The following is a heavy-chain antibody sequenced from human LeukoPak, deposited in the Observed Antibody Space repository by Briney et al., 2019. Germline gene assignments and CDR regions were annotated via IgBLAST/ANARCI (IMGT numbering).Heavy chain of an antibody. CDR2: ISAYNGNT. J-gene: IGHJ5*02. CDR1: GYTFTSYG. Sequence: ASVKVSFKASGYTFTSYGISWVRQAPGQGLEWMGWISAYNGNTNYAQKLQGRVTMTTDTSTSTAYMELRSLRSDDTAVYYCARDCNRSTHRYCSGGSPRAPNPQNWFDPWGQGTLVTVSS. CDR3: ARDCNRSTHRYCSGGSPRAPNPQNWFDP. D-gene: IGHD2-15*01. V-gene: IGHV1-18*01.